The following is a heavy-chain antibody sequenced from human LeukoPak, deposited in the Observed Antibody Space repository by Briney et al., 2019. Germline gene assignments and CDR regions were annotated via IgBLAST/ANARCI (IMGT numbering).Heavy chain of an antibody. V-gene: IGHV4-39*02. J-gene: IGHJ4*02. CDR2: IYYTGNT. Sequence: SGTLSLTCIVSGDLISSSRYYWGWIRQPPGKGLGWIGSIYYTGNTYYNPSLKSRVTISVDTSKNQFSLKLTSVTAADTAVYYCEKGDLVAATPYYFDYWSQGTLVTVSS. CDR1: GDLISSSRYY. D-gene: IGHD2-15*01. CDR3: EKGDLVAATPYYFDY.